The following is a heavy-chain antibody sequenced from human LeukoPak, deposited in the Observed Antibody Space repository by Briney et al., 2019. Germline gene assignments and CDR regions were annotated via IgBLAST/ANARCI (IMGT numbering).Heavy chain of an antibody. CDR1: GFTFSSYA. CDR2: ISGSGDTT. Sequence: GGSLRLSCAASGFTFSSYAMNWVRQAPGKGLEWVSFISGSGDTTYYADSVKGRFTISRDNSKNTLYLQMNSLRAEDTAVYYCAKDIGSQSTYYFDYWGQGTLVTVSS. V-gene: IGHV3-23*01. D-gene: IGHD2-2*01. J-gene: IGHJ4*02. CDR3: AKDIGSQSTYYFDY.